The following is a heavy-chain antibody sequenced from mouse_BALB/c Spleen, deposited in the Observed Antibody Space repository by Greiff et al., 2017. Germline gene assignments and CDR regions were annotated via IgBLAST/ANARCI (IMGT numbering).Heavy chain of an antibody. J-gene: IGHJ2*01. CDR3: NAWRITTKFAFDY. D-gene: IGHD1-1*01. CDR1: GFYITAYY. CDR2: IDPANGDT. V-gene: IGHV14-4*02. Sequence: VQLMESGAELVRPGASVKLSCTASGFYITAYYMHWVKQRPEQGLEWIGRIDPANGDTEYAPKFQGKATMTADTSSTTAYLQLSSLTSEDTAVDYCNAWRITTKFAFDYWGQGTTLTVSA.